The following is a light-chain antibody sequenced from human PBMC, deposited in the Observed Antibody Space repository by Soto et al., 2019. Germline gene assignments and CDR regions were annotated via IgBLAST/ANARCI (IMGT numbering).Light chain of an antibody. CDR2: GAS. Sequence: EIVLTQSPGTLSFSPGERATLSCRARQRVSSGYLAWYQQKPGQAPRLLIYGASSRATGIPDRFSGSGSGTDFTLTVSRLEPEDFAVFYCQQYGSSPPTFGQGTKLEIK. CDR3: QQYGSSPPT. V-gene: IGKV3-20*01. J-gene: IGKJ2*01. CDR1: QRVSSGY.